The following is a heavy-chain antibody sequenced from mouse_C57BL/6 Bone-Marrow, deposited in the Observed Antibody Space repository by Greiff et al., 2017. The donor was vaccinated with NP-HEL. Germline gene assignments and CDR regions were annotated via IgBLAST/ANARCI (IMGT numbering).Heavy chain of an antibody. Sequence: VKLMESDAELVKPGASVKISCKVSGYTFTDHTIHWMKQRPEQGLEWIGYIYPRDGSTKYNEKFKGKATLTADKSSSTAYMQLNSLTSEDSAVYFCARTGYYGSSYAMDYWGQGTSVTVSS. J-gene: IGHJ4*01. CDR3: ARTGYYGSSYAMDY. D-gene: IGHD1-1*02. V-gene: IGHV1-78*01. CDR2: IYPRDGST. CDR1: GYTFTDHT.